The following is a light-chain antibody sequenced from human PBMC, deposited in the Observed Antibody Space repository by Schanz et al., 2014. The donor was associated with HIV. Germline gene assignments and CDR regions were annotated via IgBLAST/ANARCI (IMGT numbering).Light chain of an antibody. V-gene: IGLV2-11*01. J-gene: IGLJ1*01. CDR1: SSDVGDYDY. CDR2: EVT. Sequence: QSALTQPRSVSGSPGQSVTISCTGTSSDVGDYDYVSWYQQLPGKAPKLMISEVTQRPSGVPDRFSGSKSDNTAFLTVSGLLAEDEADYYCFSYAGSNYYVFGTGTKLTVL. CDR3: FSYAGSNYYV.